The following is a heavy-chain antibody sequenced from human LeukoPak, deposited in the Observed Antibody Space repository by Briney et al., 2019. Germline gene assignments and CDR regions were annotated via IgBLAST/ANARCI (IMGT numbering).Heavy chain of an antibody. CDR1: GGSFSGYY. CDR2: INHSGST. Sequence: PSETLSLTCAVYGGSFSGYYWSWIRQPPGKGLEWIGEINHSGSTNYNPSLKSRVTISVDTSKNQFSLKLSSVTAADTAVYYCARGSRARPWKYYFDYWGQGTLVTVSS. CDR3: ARGSRARPWKYYFDY. D-gene: IGHD1-1*01. V-gene: IGHV4-34*01. J-gene: IGHJ4*02.